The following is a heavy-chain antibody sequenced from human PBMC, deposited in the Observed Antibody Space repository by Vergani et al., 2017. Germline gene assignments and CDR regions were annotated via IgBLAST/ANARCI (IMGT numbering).Heavy chain of an antibody. CDR2: INHSGTI. V-gene: IGHV4-34*01. Sequence: QVQLQQWGPGLLKPSETLSLTCAVYGGSLSGYYWSWIRLAPGKGREWIGEINHSGTINYNPTLKSTFNVSIDTSRDHFALKLRYVSAADTAVYYCARRAERWETLLRDDFDVWGQGTFVTVSP. CDR1: GGSLSGYY. CDR3: ARRAERWETLLRDDFDV. J-gene: IGHJ3*01. D-gene: IGHD1-26*01.